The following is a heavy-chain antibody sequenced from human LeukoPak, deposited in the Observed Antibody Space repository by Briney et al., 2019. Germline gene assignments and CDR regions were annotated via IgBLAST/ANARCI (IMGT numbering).Heavy chain of an antibody. Sequence: PGGSLRLSCAASGFTFSSYGMHWVRQAPGKGLGWVAVISYDGSNKYYADSVKGRFTISRDNAKNSLYLQMNSLRAEDTAVYYCAKAQQLWYHFDYWGQGTLVTVSS. CDR2: ISYDGSNK. V-gene: IGHV3-30*18. D-gene: IGHD5-18*01. CDR3: AKAQQLWYHFDY. CDR1: GFTFSSYG. J-gene: IGHJ4*02.